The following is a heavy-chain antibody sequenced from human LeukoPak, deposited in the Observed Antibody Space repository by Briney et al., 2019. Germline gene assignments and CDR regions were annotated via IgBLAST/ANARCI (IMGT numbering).Heavy chain of an antibody. CDR2: IRYDGSNK. CDR3: AKSRAAAHIYYYYYYMDV. V-gene: IGHV3-30*02. Sequence: GGSLRLSCAASGFTFSSYGMHWVRQAPGKGLEWVAFIRYDGSNKYYADSVKGRFTISRDNSKNTLYLQMNSLRAEDTAVYYCAKSRAAAHIYYYYYYMDVWGKGTTVTTSS. D-gene: IGHD6-13*01. CDR1: GFTFSSYG. J-gene: IGHJ6*03.